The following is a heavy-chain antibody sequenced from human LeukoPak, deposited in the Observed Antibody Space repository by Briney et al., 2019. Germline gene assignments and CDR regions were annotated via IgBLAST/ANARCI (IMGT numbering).Heavy chain of an antibody. CDR1: GGSFSDDF. J-gene: IGHJ5*02. CDR3: ARGFIAVAGTALNWFDP. D-gene: IGHD6-19*01. V-gene: IGHV4-34*01. Sequence: SETLSLTCGVSGGSFSDDFDFWTWVRQFPGKGLEWIGEVDQSGATNYNPSLEGRVSMSLDTSKKHFSLKLRSVTASDTALYFCARGFIAVAGTALNWFDPWGPGTLVTVSS. CDR2: VDQSGAT.